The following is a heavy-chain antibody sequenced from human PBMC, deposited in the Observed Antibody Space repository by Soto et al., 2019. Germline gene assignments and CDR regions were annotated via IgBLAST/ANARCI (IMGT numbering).Heavy chain of an antibody. V-gene: IGHV6-1*01. CDR3: ARGNHNNWFDP. CDR1: GDSVSSNSAA. CDR2: TYYRSKWYN. Sequence: SLSLTCAISGDSVSSNSAAWIWIRQSPSRGLEWLGRTYYRSKWYNDYALSVKSRITLNPDTSKNQFSLQLNSVTPEDTAVYYCARGNHNNWFDPWGQGXQVTVSS. J-gene: IGHJ5*02.